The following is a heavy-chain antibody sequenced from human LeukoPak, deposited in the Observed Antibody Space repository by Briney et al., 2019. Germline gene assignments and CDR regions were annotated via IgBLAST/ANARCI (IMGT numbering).Heavy chain of an antibody. Sequence: SETLSLTCTVSGGSISSYYWSWIRQPPGKGLEWIGYIYYSGSTNYNPSLKSRVTISVDTSKNQFSLKLSSVTAADTAVYYCARAGRGTTVTRGRPVLFDYWGQGTLVTVCS. D-gene: IGHD4-17*01. V-gene: IGHV4-59*01. J-gene: IGHJ4*02. CDR2: IYYSGST. CDR3: ARAGRGTTVTRGRPVLFDY. CDR1: GGSISSYY.